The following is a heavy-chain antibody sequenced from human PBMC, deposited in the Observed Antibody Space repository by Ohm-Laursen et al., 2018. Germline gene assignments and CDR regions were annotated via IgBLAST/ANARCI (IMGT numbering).Heavy chain of an antibody. V-gene: IGHV1-46*01. CDR1: GYTFTGYY. CDR3: ARAYYFDSSGHRQDVFDF. D-gene: IGHD3-22*01. J-gene: IGHJ3*01. CDR2: INPSGGGT. Sequence: ASVKVSCNASGYTFTGYYMHWVRQAPGQGLEWMGIINPSGGGTNYAQKFQGRVTLTRDTSTTTVNMELSSLRSEDTAVYYCARAYYFDSSGHRQDVFDFWGQGTLVTVSP.